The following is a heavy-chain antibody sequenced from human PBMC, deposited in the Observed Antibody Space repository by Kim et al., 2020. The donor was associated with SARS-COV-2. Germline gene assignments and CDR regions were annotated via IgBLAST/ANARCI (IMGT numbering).Heavy chain of an antibody. CDR2: IFQGGSEK. Sequence: GGSLRLSCAASGFTFSSNWMTWVRQAPGKGLEWVAHIFQGGSEKYYVDSVKGRFTISRDNAKNSLYLQMNSLRAEDTAVYFCARDYSGSYDYWGQGTLVTVSS. CDR3: ARDYSGSYDY. V-gene: IGHV3-7*03. D-gene: IGHD6-19*01. J-gene: IGHJ4*02. CDR1: GFTFSSNW.